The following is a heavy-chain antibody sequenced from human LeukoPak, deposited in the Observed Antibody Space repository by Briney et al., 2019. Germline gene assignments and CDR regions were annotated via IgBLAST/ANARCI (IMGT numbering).Heavy chain of an antibody. D-gene: IGHD3-10*01. CDR1: GGSISSYY. Sequence: PSETLSLTCTVSGGSISSYYWSWIRQPPGKGLEWIGYIYYSGSTNYNPSPKSRVTISVDTSKNQFSLKLSSVTAADTAVYYCARETMVRGDYFDYWGQGTLVTVSS. V-gene: IGHV4-59*01. CDR2: IYYSGST. J-gene: IGHJ4*02. CDR3: ARETMVRGDYFDY.